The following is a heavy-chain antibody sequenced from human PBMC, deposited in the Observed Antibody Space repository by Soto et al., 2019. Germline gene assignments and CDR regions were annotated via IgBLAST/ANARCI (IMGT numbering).Heavy chain of an antibody. CDR2: IIPIFGTA. Sequence: SVKVSCKASGGTFSSYAISWVRQAPGQGLEWMGGIIPIFGTANYAQKFQGRVTITAGESTSTAYMELSSLRSEDTAVYYWARADTAMVGFDYWGQGTLVTAPQ. CDR1: GGTFSSYA. CDR3: ARADTAMVGFDY. D-gene: IGHD5-18*01. V-gene: IGHV1-69*13. J-gene: IGHJ4*02.